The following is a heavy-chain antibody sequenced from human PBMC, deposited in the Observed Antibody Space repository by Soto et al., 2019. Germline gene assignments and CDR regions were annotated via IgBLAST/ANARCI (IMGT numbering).Heavy chain of an antibody. CDR2: IKSKTDGGTT. Sequence: GGSLRLSCAASGFTFSNAWMNWVRQAPGKGLEWVGRIKSKTDGGTTDYVAPVKGRFTISRDDSKNTLYLQMNSLKTEDTAVYYCTILSGFGGGYSGYDYYFDYWGQGTLVTVSS. J-gene: IGHJ4*02. CDR3: TILSGFGGGYSGYDYYFDY. V-gene: IGHV3-15*07. CDR1: GFTFSNAW. D-gene: IGHD5-12*01.